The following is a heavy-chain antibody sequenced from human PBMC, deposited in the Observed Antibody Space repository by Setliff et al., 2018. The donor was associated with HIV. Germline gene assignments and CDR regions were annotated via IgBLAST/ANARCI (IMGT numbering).Heavy chain of an antibody. Sequence: PSETLSLTCTVSGGSISDTYYTWIRQTPGKGLEWIGSFFHSGDTYYNPSLKTRVTMSVETSKNQFSLRLSSVTAADTATYSCATMEGDHNIPDWVDPWGQGTLVTVS. D-gene: IGHD2-21*01. V-gene: IGHV4-59*04. CDR3: ATMEGDHNIPDWVDP. CDR2: FFHSGDT. J-gene: IGHJ5*02. CDR1: GGSISDTYY.